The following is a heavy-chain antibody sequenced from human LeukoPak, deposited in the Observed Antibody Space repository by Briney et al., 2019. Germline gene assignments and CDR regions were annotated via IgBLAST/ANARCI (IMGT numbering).Heavy chain of an antibody. CDR2: ISAYNGNS. J-gene: IGHJ4*02. CDR3: ARVHSYCSTTSCLDY. CDR1: GYTFTSYG. Sequence: ASVKVSCKASGYTFTSYGISWVRQAPGQGLEWMGWISAYNGNSNYAQKFQGRVTMTTDTSTSTGYMELRSLRSDDTAVYYCARVHSYCSTTSCLDYWGQETLVTVSS. D-gene: IGHD2-2*01. V-gene: IGHV1-18*01.